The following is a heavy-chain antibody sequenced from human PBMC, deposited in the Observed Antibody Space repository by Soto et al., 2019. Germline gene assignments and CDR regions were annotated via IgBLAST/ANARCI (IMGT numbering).Heavy chain of an antibody. CDR3: AKEFHSWNYFDY. V-gene: IGHV3-30*18. CDR2: ISYDGSNK. J-gene: IGHJ4*02. Sequence: VGFLRLSCAASGFTFSSSGMHWVRQAPGKGLEWVAVISYDGSNKFYADSVKGRFTISRDNFRNTLYLQMNSLRAEDTAVYYCAKEFHSWNYFDYWGQGTLVTVSS. D-gene: IGHD1-20*01. CDR1: GFTFSSSG.